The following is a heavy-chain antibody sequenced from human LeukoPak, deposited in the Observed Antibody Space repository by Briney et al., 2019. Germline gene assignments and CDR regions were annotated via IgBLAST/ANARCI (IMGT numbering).Heavy chain of an antibody. V-gene: IGHV3-30-3*01. J-gene: IGHJ6*02. CDR3: ARPLLPYYYYGMDV. CDR2: ISYDGSNK. Sequence: PGGSLRLSCAASGFTISSYAMHWVRQAPGKGLEWVAVISYDGSNKYYADSVKGRFTISRDNSKNTLYLQMNSLRAEDTAVYYCARPLLPYYYYGMDVWGQGTTVTVSS. D-gene: IGHD2/OR15-2a*01. CDR1: GFTISSYA.